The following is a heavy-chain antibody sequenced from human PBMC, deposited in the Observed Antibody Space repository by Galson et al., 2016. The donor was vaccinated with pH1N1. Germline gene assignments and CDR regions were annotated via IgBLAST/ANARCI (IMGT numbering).Heavy chain of an antibody. CDR2: IAPDRGAT. D-gene: IGHD2-15*01. CDR3: ARVLRTVVFDF. J-gene: IGHJ4*02. V-gene: IGHV1-2*02. Sequence: GWIAPDRGATSYAQKFQGRVTMTRDTSINRVYMELSRLRSDDTAIYYCARVLRTVVFDFWGQGTLVTVSS.